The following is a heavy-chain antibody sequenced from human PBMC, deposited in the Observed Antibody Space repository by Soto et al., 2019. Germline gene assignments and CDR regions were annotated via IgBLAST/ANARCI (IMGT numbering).Heavy chain of an antibody. D-gene: IGHD5-18*01. J-gene: IGHJ4*02. Sequence: SCKASGGTFSSYAISWVRQAPGKGLEWVAVIWYDGSNKYYADSVKGRFTISRDNSKNTLYLQMNSLRAEDTAVYYCARDRDTAMVYYFDYWGQGTLVTVSS. CDR3: ARDRDTAMVYYFDY. CDR2: IWYDGSNK. CDR1: GGTFSSYA. V-gene: IGHV3-33*01.